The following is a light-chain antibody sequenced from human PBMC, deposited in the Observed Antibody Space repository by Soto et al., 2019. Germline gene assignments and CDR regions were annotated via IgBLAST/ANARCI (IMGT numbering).Light chain of an antibody. CDR3: QTWATGIRV. CDR2: VNGDGSH. J-gene: IGLJ3*02. Sequence: QLVLTQSPSASASLGASVKLTCTLSSGHSIFAIAWHQQQPEKGPRYLMKVNGDGSHNKGDGIPDRFSGSSSGAERYLTISSPQSEDEADYYCQTWATGIRVFGGGTKLTVL. CDR1: SGHSIFA. V-gene: IGLV4-69*01.